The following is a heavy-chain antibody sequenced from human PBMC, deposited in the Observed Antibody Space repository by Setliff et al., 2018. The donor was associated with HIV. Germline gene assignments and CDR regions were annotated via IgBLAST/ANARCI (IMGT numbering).Heavy chain of an antibody. D-gene: IGHD6-19*01. CDR3: VRLTGISSGWYGGGYYFDY. Sequence: NPSETLSLTCTVSGGSINSNSYYWAWIRQPPGRGLEWIGSIYYSGSTYYNPSLKSRVTISADTSKIQFSLKLSSVTAADTAVYYCVRLTGISSGWYGGGYYFDYWGRGTLVTVSS. CDR1: GGSINSNSYY. CDR2: IYYSGST. J-gene: IGHJ4*02. V-gene: IGHV4-39*01.